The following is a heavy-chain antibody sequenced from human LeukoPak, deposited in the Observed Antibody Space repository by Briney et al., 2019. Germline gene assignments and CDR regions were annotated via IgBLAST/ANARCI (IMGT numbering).Heavy chain of an antibody. CDR1: GFTFSSYA. CDR2: ISGSGGST. CDR3: YGDYPD. D-gene: IGHD4-17*01. J-gene: IGHJ4*01. Sequence: GGSLRLSCAASGFTFSSYAMSWVRQAPGKGLEWVSAISGSGGSTYYTDSVKDRLTIYRDNSKNTLYLQMNSLRAQDTAVYYCYGDYPDWGHETLVTVPS. V-gene: IGHV3-23*01.